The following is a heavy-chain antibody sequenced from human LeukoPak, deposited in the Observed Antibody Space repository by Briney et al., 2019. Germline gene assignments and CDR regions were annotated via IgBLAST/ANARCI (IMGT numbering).Heavy chain of an antibody. CDR2: ISRTSEYI. D-gene: IGHD6-13*01. Sequence: GGSLRLSCAASGFSFSIYFMNWVRQAPGKGLEWVSSISRTSEYIHYADSVRGRFAISRDNAKNSVYLQMNSLRAEDTAVYYCARDRIAAAGRSWGQGTLVTVSS. V-gene: IGHV3-21*01. J-gene: IGHJ4*02. CDR3: ARDRIAAAGRS. CDR1: GFSFSIYF.